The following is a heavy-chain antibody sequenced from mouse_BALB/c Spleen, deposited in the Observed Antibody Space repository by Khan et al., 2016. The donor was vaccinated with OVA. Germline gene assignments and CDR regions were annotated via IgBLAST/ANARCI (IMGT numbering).Heavy chain of an antibody. CDR2: IFPGTGTT. J-gene: IGHJ3*01. Sequence: QVQLKESGAELVKPGASVKLSCKTSGYTFTSYWIQWVKQRPGQGLGWIVQIFPGTGTTYYNENFKGKATLTVDTSSSTAYMQLSSLTSEDSAVYFCARSYFRNYEVVYWGRGTRVTVSP. V-gene: IGHV1S132*01. CDR1: GYTFTSYW. CDR3: ARSYFRNYEVVY. D-gene: IGHD2-1*01.